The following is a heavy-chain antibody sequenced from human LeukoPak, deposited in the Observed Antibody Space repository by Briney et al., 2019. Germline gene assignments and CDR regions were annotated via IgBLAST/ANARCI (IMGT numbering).Heavy chain of an antibody. V-gene: IGHV1-8*02. CDR2: MNPNSGNT. J-gene: IGHJ4*02. Sequence: ASVKVSCKASGYTFTSYDINWVRQATGQGLEWMGWMNPNSGNTGYAQKFRGRVTMTRDTSISTAYMELSRLRSDDTAVYYCARDGPVYYDSSGYYLIFDYWGQGTLVTVSS. D-gene: IGHD3-22*01. CDR3: ARDGPVYYDSSGYYLIFDY. CDR1: GYTFTSYD.